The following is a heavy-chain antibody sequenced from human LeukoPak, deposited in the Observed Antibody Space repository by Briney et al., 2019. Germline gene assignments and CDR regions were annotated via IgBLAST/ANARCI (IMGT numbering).Heavy chain of an antibody. J-gene: IGHJ4*02. Sequence: ASVKVSCKASGYTFTNYAIHWVRQAPGRRLEWMGWINAGNGNTKYSQKFQDRVTITRDTSASTAYMKLSSLRSEDTAVYYCARDTPGIVVVPFDYWGQGTLVTVSS. CDR2: INAGNGNT. V-gene: IGHV1-3*01. D-gene: IGHD3-22*01. CDR1: GYTFTNYA. CDR3: ARDTPGIVVVPFDY.